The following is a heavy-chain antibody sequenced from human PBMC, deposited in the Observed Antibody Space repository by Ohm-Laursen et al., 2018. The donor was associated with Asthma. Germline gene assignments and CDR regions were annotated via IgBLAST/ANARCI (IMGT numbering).Heavy chain of an antibody. J-gene: IGHJ4*02. CDR2: INPNGGST. CDR1: GYTFTSYS. CDR3: ARAYCRSTSCYDY. Sequence: ASVKVSCKASGYTFTSYSMHWVRQAPGQGLEWMGIINPNGGSTRYAQKFQGRVTMTRDTSTSTVYMELSSLRSEDTAVYYCARAYCRSTSCYDYWGQGSLVTVSS. D-gene: IGHD2-2*01. V-gene: IGHV1-46*01.